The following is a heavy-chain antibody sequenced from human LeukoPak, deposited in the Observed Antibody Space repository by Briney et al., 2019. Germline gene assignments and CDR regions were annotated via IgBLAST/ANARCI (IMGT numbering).Heavy chain of an antibody. CDR3: ARVGVLVTAFDI. Sequence: GGSLRLSCEASGFTFNTYSMNWARQAPGKGLEWVSSIDSSGGYMFYADSVKGRFTISRDNAKNSLYLQMNSLRAEDTAVYYCARVGVLVTAFDIWGQGTMVTVSS. CDR1: GFTFNTYS. CDR2: IDSSGGYM. V-gene: IGHV3-21*01. J-gene: IGHJ3*02. D-gene: IGHD3-16*01.